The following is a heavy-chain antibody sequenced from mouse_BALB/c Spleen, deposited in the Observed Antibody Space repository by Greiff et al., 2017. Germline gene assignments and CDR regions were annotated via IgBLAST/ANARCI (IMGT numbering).Heavy chain of an antibody. Sequence: VKLQESGAELVRPGASVTLSCKASGYTFTDYEMHWVKQTPVHGLEWIGAIDPETGGTAYNQKFKGKATLTADKSSSTAYMELRSLTSEDSAVYYCARSGLRQGAWFAYWGQGTLVTVSA. J-gene: IGHJ3*01. CDR2: IDPETGGT. CDR3: ARSGLRQGAWFAY. D-gene: IGHD2-4*01. CDR1: GYTFTDYE. V-gene: IGHV1-15*01.